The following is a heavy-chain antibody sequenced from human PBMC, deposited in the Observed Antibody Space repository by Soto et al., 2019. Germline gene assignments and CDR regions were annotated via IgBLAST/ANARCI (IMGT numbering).Heavy chain of an antibody. V-gene: IGHV3-30*18. CDR1: GFTFSSYG. D-gene: IGHD4-17*01. Sequence: GGSLRLSCAASGFTFSSYGMHWVRQAPGKGLEWVAVISYDGSNKYYADSVKGRFTISRDNSKNTLYLQMNSLRAEDTAVYYCAKETTVTTYLPQKRSGHFDYWGQGTLVTVSS. CDR2: ISYDGSNK. CDR3: AKETTVTTYLPQKRSGHFDY. J-gene: IGHJ4*02.